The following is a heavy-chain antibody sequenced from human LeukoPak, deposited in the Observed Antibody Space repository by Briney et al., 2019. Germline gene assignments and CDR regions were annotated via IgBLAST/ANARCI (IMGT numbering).Heavy chain of an antibody. CDR3: ARDGGYCSSTSCYPYLDY. J-gene: IGHJ4*02. V-gene: IGHV3-7*01. Sequence: GGSLRLSCAASGFTFSTYCMSWVRQAPGKGLEWVASIKQDGSEKYYVDSVKGRFTISRDNAKNSLYLHMNSLRAEDTAVYYCARDGGYCSSTSCYPYLDYWGQGTLVTVSS. CDR1: GFTFSTYC. D-gene: IGHD2-2*01. CDR2: IKQDGSEK.